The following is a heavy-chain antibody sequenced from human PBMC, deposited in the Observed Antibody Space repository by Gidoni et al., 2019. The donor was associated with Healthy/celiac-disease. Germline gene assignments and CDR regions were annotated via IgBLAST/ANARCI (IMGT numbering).Heavy chain of an antibody. D-gene: IGHD5-12*01. CDR3: ARGVEMATINY. Sequence: QVQLQESGPGLVKPSQPLSLTCTVSGGSISSGGYSWSWIRQHPGKGLEWIGYIYYSGSTYYNPSLKSRVTISVDTSKNQFSLKLSSVTAADTAVYYCARGVEMATINYWGQGTLVTVSS. CDR2: IYYSGST. V-gene: IGHV4-31*03. CDR1: GGSISSGGYS. J-gene: IGHJ4*02.